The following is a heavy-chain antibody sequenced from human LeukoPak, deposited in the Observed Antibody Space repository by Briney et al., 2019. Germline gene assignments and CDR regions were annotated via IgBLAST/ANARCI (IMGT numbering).Heavy chain of an antibody. D-gene: IGHD3-10*01. J-gene: IGHJ4*02. Sequence: PGGSLRLSCAASGFTFSSYGMHWVRQAPGKGLEWVAVISYDGSNKYYADPVKGRFTISRDNSKNTLYLQMNSLRAEDTAVYYCAKGAQPGGYFDYWGQGTLVTVSS. CDR1: GFTFSSYG. CDR2: ISYDGSNK. V-gene: IGHV3-30*18. CDR3: AKGAQPGGYFDY.